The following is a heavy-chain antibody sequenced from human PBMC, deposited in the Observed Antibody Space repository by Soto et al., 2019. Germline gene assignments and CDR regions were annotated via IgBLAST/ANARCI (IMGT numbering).Heavy chain of an antibody. CDR3: AKRGVDTFGLSY. J-gene: IGHJ4*02. V-gene: IGHV3-74*01. D-gene: IGHD3-10*01. CDR2: INTDGSST. CDR1: GFTFSSFW. Sequence: EVQLVESGGGLVQPGGSLRLSCAVSGFTFSSFWMHWVRQAPGEGLVWVSRINTDGSSTSYADSVKGRFTISRDNAKNTLYLQMNSLRVDDTAMYYWAKRGVDTFGLSYWGQGTLVTVSS.